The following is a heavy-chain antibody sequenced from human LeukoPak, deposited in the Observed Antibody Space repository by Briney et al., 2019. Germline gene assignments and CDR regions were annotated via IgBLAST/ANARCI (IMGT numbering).Heavy chain of an antibody. CDR2: INHSGST. Sequence: SETLSLTCAVYGGSFSGYDWSWIRQPPGRGLEWMGEINHSGSTNYNPSLNSRVTISVDTSKNQFSLKLRSVTAAYTAVYYCAGGGRLVDYWGRGPLVTVSS. CDR1: GGSFSGYD. D-gene: IGHD3-22*01. V-gene: IGHV4-34*01. J-gene: IGHJ4*02. CDR3: AGGGRLVDY.